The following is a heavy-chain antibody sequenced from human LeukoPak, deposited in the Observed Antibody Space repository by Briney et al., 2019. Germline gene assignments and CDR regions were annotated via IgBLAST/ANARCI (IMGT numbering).Heavy chain of an antibody. CDR3: ARTFGGVIVTPFDY. CDR1: GFTFSSYS. CDR2: ISSSSSYI. V-gene: IGHV3-21*01. D-gene: IGHD3-16*02. Sequence: PGGSLRLSCAASGFTFSSYSMNWVRQALGKGLEWVSSISSSSSYIYYADSVKGRFTISRDNAKNSLYLQMNSLRAEDTAVYYCARTFGGVIVTPFDYWGQGTLVTVSS. J-gene: IGHJ4*02.